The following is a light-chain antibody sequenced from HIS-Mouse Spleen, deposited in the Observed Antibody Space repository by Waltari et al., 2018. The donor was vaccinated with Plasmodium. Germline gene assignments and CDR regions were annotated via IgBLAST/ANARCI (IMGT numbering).Light chain of an antibody. V-gene: IGLV3-10*01. Sequence: SYELTQPPSVSVSPGQTARITCSGDALPKKYAYWYQQKSGQAPVLVIYEDSKRPSGIPDRFSGSSSGAERYLTISSLQSEDEADYYCQTWGTGMGVFGGGTKLTVL. CDR2: EDS. J-gene: IGLJ2*01. CDR1: ALPKKY. CDR3: QTWGTGMGV.